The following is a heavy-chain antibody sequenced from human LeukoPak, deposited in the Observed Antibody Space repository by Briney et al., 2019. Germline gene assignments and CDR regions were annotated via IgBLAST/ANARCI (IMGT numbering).Heavy chain of an antibody. J-gene: IGHJ5*02. D-gene: IGHD2-21*02. CDR1: GGSISSSSYY. Sequence: PSETLSLTCTVSGGSISSSSYYWGWIRQPPGKGLEWIGSIYSSGSTYYKPSLKSRVTISVDTSKIQFSLKLSSVTAADTAVYYCASNVDCGGDCLDPWGQGTLVTVSS. CDR2: IYSSGST. V-gene: IGHV4-39*07. CDR3: ASNVDCGGDCLDP.